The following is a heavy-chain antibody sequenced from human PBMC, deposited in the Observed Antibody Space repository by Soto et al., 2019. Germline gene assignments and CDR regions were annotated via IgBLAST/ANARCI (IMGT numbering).Heavy chain of an antibody. D-gene: IGHD2-8*01. J-gene: IGHJ6*02. CDR1: GGTFSSYA. CDR2: MNPNSGNT. V-gene: IGHV1-8*02. Sequence: ASVKVSCKASGGTFSSYAISWVRQAPGQGLEWMGWMNPNSGNTGYAQKFQGRVTMTRNTSISTAYMELSSLRSEDTAVYYCARGGYCTNGVCLRYYGMDVWGQGTTVTVSS. CDR3: ARGGYCTNGVCLRYYGMDV.